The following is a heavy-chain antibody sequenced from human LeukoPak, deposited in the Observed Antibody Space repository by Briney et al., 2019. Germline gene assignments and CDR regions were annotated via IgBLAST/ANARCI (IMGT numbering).Heavy chain of an antibody. CDR1: GFTFSNYA. CDR3: AKIWASYYFDY. V-gene: IGHV3-23*01. CDR2: ISGSGGST. D-gene: IGHD3-10*01. Sequence: TGGSLRLSCVASGFTFSNYAMSWVRQAPGKGLEWVSVISGSGGSTYFADSVKGRFTISRDNSKNTLFLQMNSLRAEDTAVYHCAKIWASYYFDYWGQGTLVTVSS. J-gene: IGHJ4*02.